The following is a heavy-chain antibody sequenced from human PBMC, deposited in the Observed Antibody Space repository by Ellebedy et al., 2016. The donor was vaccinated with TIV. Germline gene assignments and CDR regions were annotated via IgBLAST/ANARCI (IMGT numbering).Heavy chain of an antibody. J-gene: IGHJ5*02. V-gene: IGHV3-23*01. CDR3: AKGVGDTAMVMSWFDP. CDR1: GFTFSSYA. Sequence: GESLKISCAASGFTFSSYAMSWVRQAPGKGLEWVSGISGSGGSTYYADSVKGRLTISRDNSKNTLSLQMNSLRAEDTAVYNCAKGVGDTAMVMSWFDPWGQGTLVTVSS. CDR2: ISGSGGST. D-gene: IGHD5-18*01.